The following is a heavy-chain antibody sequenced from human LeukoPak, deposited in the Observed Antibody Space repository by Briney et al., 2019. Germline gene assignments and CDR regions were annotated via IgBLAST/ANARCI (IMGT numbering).Heavy chain of an antibody. J-gene: IGHJ4*02. V-gene: IGHV4-34*01. CDR2: INHSGST. Sequence: PSETLSLTCAVYGGSFSGYYWSWIRQPPGKGLEWIGEINHSGSTNYNPSLKSRVTISVDTSKNQFSLKLSPVTAADTAVHYCARGRLIDYWGQGTLVTVSS. CDR1: GGSFSGYY. CDR3: ARGRLIDY.